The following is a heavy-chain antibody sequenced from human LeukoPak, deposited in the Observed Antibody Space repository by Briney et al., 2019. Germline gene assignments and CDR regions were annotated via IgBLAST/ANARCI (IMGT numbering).Heavy chain of an antibody. Sequence: VASVKVSCKASGGTFSSYAISWVRQAPGQGLEWMGRIIPILGIANYAQKFQGRVSMTTDTSTSTAYMEVRSLRSDDTAMYYCARDPSNTSGRMIWFDSWGQGTLVTVSS. CDR3: ARDPSNTSGRMIWFDS. D-gene: IGHD2-2*01. CDR2: IIPILGIA. V-gene: IGHV1-69*04. CDR1: GGTFSSYA. J-gene: IGHJ5*01.